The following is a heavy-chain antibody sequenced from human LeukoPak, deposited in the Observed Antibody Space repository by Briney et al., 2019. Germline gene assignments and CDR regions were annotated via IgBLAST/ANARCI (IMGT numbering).Heavy chain of an antibody. CDR2: ISSSSYI. Sequence: GGSLRLSCAASGFTFSSYSMNWVRQAPGKGLEWVSSISSSSYIYYADSVKGRFTISRDNAKNSLYLQMNSLRAEDTAVYYCARVLRYFDWLPHDAFDIWGQGTMVTVSS. CDR3: ARVLRYFDWLPHDAFDI. J-gene: IGHJ3*02. V-gene: IGHV3-21*01. D-gene: IGHD3-9*01. CDR1: GFTFSSYS.